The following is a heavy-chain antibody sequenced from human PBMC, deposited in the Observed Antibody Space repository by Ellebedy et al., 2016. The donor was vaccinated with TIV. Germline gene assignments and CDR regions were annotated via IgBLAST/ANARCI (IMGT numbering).Heavy chain of an antibody. J-gene: IGHJ4*02. Sequence: GESLKISCAASGFTFSSSAMSWVRQAPGKGLEWVSTISSAGSRTYYSDSVEGRFIISRDNSKTTLYLQMNSLRAEDTAVYYCAKGRGGGSDSSAPRYYFDYWGLGTLVTVSS. CDR1: GFTFSSSA. D-gene: IGHD3-22*01. CDR3: AKGRGGGSDSSAPRYYFDY. CDR2: ISSAGSRT. V-gene: IGHV3-23*01.